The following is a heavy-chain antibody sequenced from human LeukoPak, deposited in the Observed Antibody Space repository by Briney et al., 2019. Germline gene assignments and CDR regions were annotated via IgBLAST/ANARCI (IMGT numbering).Heavy chain of an antibody. J-gene: IGHJ4*02. CDR1: GGSISSYY. V-gene: IGHV4-59*01. D-gene: IGHD6-13*01. Sequence: ETLSLTCTVSGGSISSYYWSWIRQPPGKGLEWIGYIYSSGSTKYNLYLKSRVTTSVDTSKNQFSLMLSSITGADTAVYYCARVLPSSSWSLEYWGQGTLVTVSS. CDR2: IYSSGST. CDR3: ARVLPSSSWSLEY.